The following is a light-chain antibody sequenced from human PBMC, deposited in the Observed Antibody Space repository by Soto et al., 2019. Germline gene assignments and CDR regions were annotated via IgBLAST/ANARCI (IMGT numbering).Light chain of an antibody. Sequence: DIVLTQSPGTLALSPGERATLSCRASQSVNSNYLAWYQQKPGQVPRPLIYGASIRAAGVPDRLSGSGSGTDFTLTMSRLEPEDYAVYYGPHYGTSPHTFGQGTKLEIK. CDR2: GAS. V-gene: IGKV3-20*01. J-gene: IGKJ2*01. CDR1: QSVNSNY. CDR3: PHYGTSPHT.